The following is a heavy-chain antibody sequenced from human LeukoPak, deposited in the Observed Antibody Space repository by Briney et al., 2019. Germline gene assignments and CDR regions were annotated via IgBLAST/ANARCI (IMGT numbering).Heavy chain of an antibody. CDR1: GGTFNNYA. CDR2: IIPVLGAA. CDR3: ARGGGAAAGKTYYYYYMDV. V-gene: IGHV1-69*05. D-gene: IGHD6-13*01. J-gene: IGHJ6*03. Sequence: SVKVSCKASGGTFNNYAYNWVRQAPGQGLEWMGGIIPVLGAANYTQKFQGRVTITTDESTSTAYMDLSSLRSEDTAVYYCARGGGAAAGKTYYYYYMDVWGKGTTVTVSS.